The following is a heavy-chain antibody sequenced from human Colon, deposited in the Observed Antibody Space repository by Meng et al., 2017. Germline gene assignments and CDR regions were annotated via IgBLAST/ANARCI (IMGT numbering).Heavy chain of an antibody. CDR2: IRAGNGNT. D-gene: IGHD3-10*01. Sequence: QVQLVQSGAEVKKPGASVKVSCKTSGYTFTRYPIHWVRQAPGLRLEGMGLIRAGNGNTKYSQKFQGRVTITRDTSASTSYMEFSGLTSEDTAVYYCARGEEGDTWGQGTLVTVSS. CDR3: ARGEEGDT. CDR1: GYTFTRYP. J-gene: IGHJ4*02. V-gene: IGHV1-3*01.